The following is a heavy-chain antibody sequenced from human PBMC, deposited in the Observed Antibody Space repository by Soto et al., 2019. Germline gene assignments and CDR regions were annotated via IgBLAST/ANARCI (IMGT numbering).Heavy chain of an antibody. CDR2: FDPEDGET. J-gene: IGHJ6*02. Sequence: ASVKVSCKVSGYTLTELSMHCVRQAPGKGLEWMGGFDPEDGETIYAQKFQGRVTMTEDTSTDSAYMELSSLRSEDTAVYYCATDRIAARRGGPYYYGMDVWGQGTTVTVSS. D-gene: IGHD6-6*01. CDR1: GYTLTELS. V-gene: IGHV1-24*01. CDR3: ATDRIAARRGGPYYYGMDV.